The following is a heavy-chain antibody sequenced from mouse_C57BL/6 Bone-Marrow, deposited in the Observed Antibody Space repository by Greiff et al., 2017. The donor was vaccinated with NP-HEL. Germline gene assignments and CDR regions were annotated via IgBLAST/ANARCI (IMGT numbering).Heavy chain of an antibody. D-gene: IGHD1-1*01. CDR1: GFNIKDDY. J-gene: IGHJ2*01. Sequence: VQLQQSGAELVRPGASVKLSCTASGFNIKDDYMHWVKQRPEQGLEWIGWIDPENGDTEYASKFQGKATITADTSSNTAYLQLSSLTSEDTAVYYCTTSGFITTVVGYFDYWGQGTTLTVSS. CDR2: IDPENGDT. CDR3: TTSGFITTVVGYFDY. V-gene: IGHV14-4*01.